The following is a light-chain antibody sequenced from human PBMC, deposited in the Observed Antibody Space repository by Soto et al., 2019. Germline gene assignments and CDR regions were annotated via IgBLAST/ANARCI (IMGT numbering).Light chain of an antibody. CDR1: GNVGSFKY. Sequence: QSALTQPASVSGSPGQSITMSYTGIGNVGSFKYVSWYQHHPGKAPKLLIYEVTNRPSGVSNRFSGSKSANTASLTISGLQAEDEAHYYCSSYSSTWVFGGGTKLTVL. CDR2: EVT. CDR3: SSYSSTWV. V-gene: IGLV2-14*01. J-gene: IGLJ3*02.